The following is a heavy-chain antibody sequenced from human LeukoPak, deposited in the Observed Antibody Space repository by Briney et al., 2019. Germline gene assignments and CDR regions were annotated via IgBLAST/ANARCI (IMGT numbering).Heavy chain of an antibody. CDR1: GGSISSGSYY. CDR2: SYTSGGT. Sequence: SSETLSLTCTVSGGSISSGSYYWSWIRQPAGKGLEWIGRSYTSGGTNDNPSLNSRVTIVVDTSKNQVSLKLSSVTGADTAVYYCARLLRVGYCSTTTCNWFDPWGKGTLVTVSS. J-gene: IGHJ5*02. D-gene: IGHD2-2*03. CDR3: ARLLRVGYCSTTTCNWFDP. V-gene: IGHV4-61*02.